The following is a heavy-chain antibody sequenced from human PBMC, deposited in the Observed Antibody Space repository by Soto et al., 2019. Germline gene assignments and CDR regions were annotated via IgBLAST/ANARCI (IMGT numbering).Heavy chain of an antibody. CDR3: ASSYYYDSSVYPWFDY. CDR1: GGSISSSSYY. V-gene: IGHV4-39*01. CDR2: IYYSGST. J-gene: IGHJ4*02. D-gene: IGHD3-22*01. Sequence: SETLSLTCTVSGGSISSSSYYWGWIRQPPGKGLEWIGSIYYSGSTYYNPSLKSRVTISVDTSKNQFSLKLSSVTAADTAVYYCASSYYYDSSVYPWFDYWGQGTLVTVSS.